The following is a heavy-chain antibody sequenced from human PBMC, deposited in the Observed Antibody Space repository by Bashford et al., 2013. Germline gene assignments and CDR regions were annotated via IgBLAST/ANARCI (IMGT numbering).Heavy chain of an antibody. Sequence: WIRQSPSRGLEWLGRTYYRSKWYNDYAVSVKSRITINPDTSKNQFSLQLNSVTPEDTAVYYCARDRRWELLFDYWGQGTLVTVSS. V-gene: IGHV6-1*01. CDR2: TYYRSKWYN. J-gene: IGHJ4*02. CDR3: ARDRRWELLFDY. D-gene: IGHD1-26*01.